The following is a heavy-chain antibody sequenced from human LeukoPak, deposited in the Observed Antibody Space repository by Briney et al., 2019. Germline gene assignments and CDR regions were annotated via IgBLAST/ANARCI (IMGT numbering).Heavy chain of an antibody. J-gene: IGHJ4*02. CDR1: GYTFTSYG. CDR2: INPNSGGT. D-gene: IGHD2-15*01. V-gene: IGHV1-2*06. Sequence: ASVKVSCKASGYTFTSYGISWVRQAPGQGLEWMGRINPNSGGTNYAQKFQGRVTMTRDTSISTAYMELSRLRSDDTAVYYCARAKDIVVVVALDNWGQGTLVTVSS. CDR3: ARAKDIVVVVALDN.